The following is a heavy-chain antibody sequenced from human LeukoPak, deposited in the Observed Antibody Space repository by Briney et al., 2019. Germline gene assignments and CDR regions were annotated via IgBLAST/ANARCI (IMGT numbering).Heavy chain of an antibody. V-gene: IGHV3-23*01. CDR1: GFTFSRCA. D-gene: IGHD3-10*01. J-gene: IGHJ6*02. Sequence: GGSLRLSCAASGFTFSRCALSWVRHSPGKGLEWVSAITGAGGITYYTDSVRGRFTISRDTSKNTLYLQMNSLRADDTAVYYCAKRFPRESGSYSVMDVWGQGTTVTVSS. CDR2: ITGAGGIT. CDR3: AKRFPRESGSYSVMDV.